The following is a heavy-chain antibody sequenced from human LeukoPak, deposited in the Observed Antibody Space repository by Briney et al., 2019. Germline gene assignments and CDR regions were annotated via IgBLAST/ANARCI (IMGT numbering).Heavy chain of an antibody. CDR2: MNPNSGNT. CDR1: GYTFTNYG. V-gene: IGHV1-8*02. CDR3: ARGRHRDGYNFDY. D-gene: IGHD5-24*01. J-gene: IGHJ4*02. Sequence: ASVKVSCKASGYTFTNYGISWVRQAPGQGLEWMGWMNPNSGNTGYAQKFQGRVTMTRNTSISTAYMELSSLRSEDTAVYYCARGRHRDGYNFDYWGQGTLVTVSS.